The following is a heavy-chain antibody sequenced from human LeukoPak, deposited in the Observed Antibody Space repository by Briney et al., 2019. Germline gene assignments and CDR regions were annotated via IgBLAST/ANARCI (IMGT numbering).Heavy chain of an antibody. V-gene: IGHV3-48*04. CDR1: GFTFSSYS. CDR3: ARSALVTHSDWFDP. Sequence: GGSLRLSCAASGFTFSSYSMNWVRQAPGKGLEWVSYISSSSSTIYYADSVKGRFTISRDNAKNSLYLQMNSLRAEDTAVYYCARSALVTHSDWFDPWGQGTLVTVSS. CDR2: ISSSSSTI. J-gene: IGHJ5*02. D-gene: IGHD2-21*02.